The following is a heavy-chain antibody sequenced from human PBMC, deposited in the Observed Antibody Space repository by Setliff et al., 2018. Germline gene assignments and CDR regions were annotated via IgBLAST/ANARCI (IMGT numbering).Heavy chain of an antibody. CDR1: GGSISSYY. CDR2: IYYSGST. J-gene: IGHJ6*03. V-gene: IGHV4-59*08. Sequence: PSETLSLTCTVSGGSISSYYWSWIRQPPGKGLEWIGYIYYSGSTDYNPPLKSRVTISVDTSKNQFSLSLTSVTAADTAVYYCARMSGFQYIDVWGKGTTVTVSS. D-gene: IGHD3-3*01. CDR3: ARMSGFQYIDV.